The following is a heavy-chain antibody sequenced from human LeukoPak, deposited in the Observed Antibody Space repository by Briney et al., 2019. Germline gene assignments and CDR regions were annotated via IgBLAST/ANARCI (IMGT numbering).Heavy chain of an antibody. J-gene: IGHJ3*02. V-gene: IGHV3-48*03. CDR1: GFTFSSYE. Sequence: GGSLRLSCAASGFTFSSYEMNWVRQAPGKGLEWVSYISSSGSTIYYADSVKGRFTISRDNAKNSPYLQMNSLRAEDTAVYYCARDGWELHDAFDIWGQGTMVTVSS. D-gene: IGHD1-26*01. CDR2: ISSSGSTI. CDR3: ARDGWELHDAFDI.